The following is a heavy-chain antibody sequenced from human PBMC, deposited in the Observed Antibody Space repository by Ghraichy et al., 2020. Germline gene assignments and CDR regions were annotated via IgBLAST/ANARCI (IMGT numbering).Heavy chain of an antibody. D-gene: IGHD3-22*01. J-gene: IGHJ4*02. Sequence: ASVKVSCKASGYTFTGYYMHWVRQAPGQGLEWMGWINPNSGGTNYAQKFQGRVTMTRDTSISTAYMELSRLRSDDTAVYYCARVITMIVVDSFDYWGQGTLVTVSS. CDR2: INPNSGGT. V-gene: IGHV1-2*02. CDR1: GYTFTGYY. CDR3: ARVITMIVVDSFDY.